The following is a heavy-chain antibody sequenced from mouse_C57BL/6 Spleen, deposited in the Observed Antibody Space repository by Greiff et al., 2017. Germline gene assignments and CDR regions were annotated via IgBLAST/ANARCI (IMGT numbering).Heavy chain of an antibody. V-gene: IGHV1-72*01. Sequence: QVHLQQPGPELFIPGASVRLSSKPSAYPFTSSWMHWLKQRPGRGLEWIGRIDPNGGGTKYNEKFKSKATLPVDKPSSPAYMQLRSLTSEDSAVYYCARSPHYYGSSYGYCDVGGTGTTVTVSS. CDR1: AYPFTSSW. CDR2: IDPNGGGT. D-gene: IGHD1-1*01. CDR3: ARSPHYYGSSYGYCDV. J-gene: IGHJ1*03.